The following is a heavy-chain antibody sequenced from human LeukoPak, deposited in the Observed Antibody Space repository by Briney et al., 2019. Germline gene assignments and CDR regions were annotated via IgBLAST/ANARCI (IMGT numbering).Heavy chain of an antibody. J-gene: IGHJ4*02. CDR3: ARAQTYGDSRLLLDY. Sequence: SQTLSLTCAVYGGSFSGYYWSWIRQPPGKGLEWIGEINHSGSTNYNSSLKSRVTISLDTSKNQFSLKLTSVTAADTAVYYCARAQTYGDSRLLLDYWGQGTLVTVSS. CDR1: GGSFSGYY. D-gene: IGHD2-21*02. CDR2: INHSGST. V-gene: IGHV4-34*01.